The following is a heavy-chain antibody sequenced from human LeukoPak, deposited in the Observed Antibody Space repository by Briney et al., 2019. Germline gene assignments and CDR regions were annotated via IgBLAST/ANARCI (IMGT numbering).Heavy chain of an antibody. J-gene: IGHJ5*02. V-gene: IGHV3-53*01. Sequence: GGSLRLSCAASGFTVSDNYMRWGRQAPGKGLEWVSVMYSRGDTYYADSVKGRFTFSRDISKNTLYLQMNGLRTEDTAMYYCARDAPQVPAAGVLASWGQGTLVTVSS. CDR3: ARDAPQVPAAGVLAS. D-gene: IGHD6-13*01. CDR1: GFTVSDNY. CDR2: MYSRGDT.